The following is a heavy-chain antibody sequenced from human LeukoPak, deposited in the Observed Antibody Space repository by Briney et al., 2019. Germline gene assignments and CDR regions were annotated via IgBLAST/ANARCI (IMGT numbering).Heavy chain of an antibody. V-gene: IGHV3-23*01. CDR1: GFAFSSFA. CDR2: LTGSGST. D-gene: IGHD3-10*01. Sequence: GGSLRLSCVASGFAFSSFAMSWVRQAPGKGLEWVSGLTGSGSTYHADSVKGRFTISRDNAKNSLYLRMKSLRAEDTAVYYCARRGIYGSGSYSPDYYYYMDVWGKGTTVTVSS. J-gene: IGHJ6*03. CDR3: ARRGIYGSGSYSPDYYYYMDV.